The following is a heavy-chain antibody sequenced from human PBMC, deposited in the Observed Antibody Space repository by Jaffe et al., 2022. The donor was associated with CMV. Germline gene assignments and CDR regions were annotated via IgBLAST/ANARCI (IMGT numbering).Heavy chain of an antibody. Sequence: EVQLVESGGGLVQPGGSLRLSCAASGFTFSSYWMSWVRQAPGKGLEWVANIKQDGSEKYYVDSVKGRFTISRDNAKNSLYLQMNSLRAEDTAVYYCARSRDYDFWSGYPTRSYYYGMDVWGQGTTVTVSS. J-gene: IGHJ6*02. CDR1: GFTFSSYW. CDR2: IKQDGSEK. D-gene: IGHD3-3*01. CDR3: ARSRDYDFWSGYPTRSYYYGMDV. V-gene: IGHV3-7*01.